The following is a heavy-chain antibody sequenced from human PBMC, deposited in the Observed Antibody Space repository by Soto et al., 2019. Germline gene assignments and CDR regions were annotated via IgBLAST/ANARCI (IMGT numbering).Heavy chain of an antibody. CDR3: ASAIRTTVGTTYFDS. J-gene: IGHJ4*02. CDR2: SRNKANGYTT. Sequence: EVQLVESGGGLVQPGGSLRLSCTASGFTFSDHYMDWVRQAPGKGLEWVGRSRNKANGYTTEHAASVKGRFTISRDDSKNSVYLQMNSLKTEDTAVYYCASAIRTTVGTTYFDSWGQGALVTVSS. CDR1: GFTFSDHY. D-gene: IGHD4-17*01. V-gene: IGHV3-72*01.